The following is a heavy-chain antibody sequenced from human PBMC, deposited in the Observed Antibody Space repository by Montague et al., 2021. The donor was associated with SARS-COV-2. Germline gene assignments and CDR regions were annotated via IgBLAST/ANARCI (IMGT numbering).Heavy chain of an antibody. CDR3: ARFPTSYYYDSKAAPATPDAFDI. CDR1: GGSISSSSYY. Sequence: SETLSLTCTVSGGSISSSSYYWGWIRQPPGKGLEWIGSIYYSGSTYYNPPLKSRVTISVDTSKNQFSLKLSSVTAADTAVYYCARFPTSYYYDSKAAPATPDAFDIWGQGTMVTVSS. D-gene: IGHD3-22*01. V-gene: IGHV4-39*01. CDR2: IYYSGST. J-gene: IGHJ3*02.